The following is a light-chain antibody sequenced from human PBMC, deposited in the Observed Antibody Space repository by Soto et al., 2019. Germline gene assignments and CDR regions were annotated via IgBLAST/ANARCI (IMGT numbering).Light chain of an antibody. J-gene: IGKJ1*01. CDR1: QGIRNY. CDR3: QQYNSYSGT. V-gene: IGKV1-5*03. CDR2: KAS. Sequence: IKMPQSPSSRYASVGDRFTITCRASQGIRNYLGWYQQKPGEAPKLLIYKASSLESGVPSRFSGSGSGAEFTLTISSLQPDDFATYYCQQYNSYSGTFGQGTKVDIK.